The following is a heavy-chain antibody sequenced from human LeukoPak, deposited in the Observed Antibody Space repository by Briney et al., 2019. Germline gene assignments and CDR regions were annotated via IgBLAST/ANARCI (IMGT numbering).Heavy chain of an antibody. CDR3: ARQDTIVVVPAAFDY. CDR1: GGSISSSSYS. V-gene: IGHV4-39*01. CDR2: IYYTGRN. D-gene: IGHD2-2*01. Sequence: SETLSLTCTVSGGSISSSSYSWGWIRQPPGMGLEWIGIIYYTGRNYYNPSLKSRVTISVDTSKNQFSLKLNSVTAADTAVYYCARQDTIVVVPAAFDYWGQGTLVTVSS. J-gene: IGHJ4*02.